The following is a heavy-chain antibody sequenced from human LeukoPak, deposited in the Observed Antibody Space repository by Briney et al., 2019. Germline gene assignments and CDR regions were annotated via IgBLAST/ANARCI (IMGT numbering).Heavy chain of an antibody. CDR1: GVTVSSNY. D-gene: IGHD3-22*01. CDR3: ARARPYYYDSRGYSETYAFDI. V-gene: IGHV3-66*02. Sequence: GGSLRLSCAASGVTVSSNYMSWVRQAPGKGLEWVSVIYSGGSTYYADSVKGRFTISRDNSKNTLYLQMNSLRAEDTAVYYCARARPYYYDSRGYSETYAFDIWGQGTMVTVSS. CDR2: IYSGGST. J-gene: IGHJ3*02.